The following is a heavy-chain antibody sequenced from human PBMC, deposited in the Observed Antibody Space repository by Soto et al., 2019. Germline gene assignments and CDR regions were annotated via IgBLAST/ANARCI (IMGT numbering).Heavy chain of an antibody. V-gene: IGHV4-39*01. D-gene: IGHD1-1*01. CDR2: SSYNGGT. CDR1: ADSSTISNSY. Sequence: SETLSLTCTVSADSSTISNSYWGWLRQPPGKGLQWIGSSSYNGGTFYNPSLKGRVAISVDTSKKQSSLQVTSVTAADTAMYFCARHRIEVVWRGFDYWGQGSPVTVSS. CDR3: ARHRIEVVWRGFDY. J-gene: IGHJ4*02.